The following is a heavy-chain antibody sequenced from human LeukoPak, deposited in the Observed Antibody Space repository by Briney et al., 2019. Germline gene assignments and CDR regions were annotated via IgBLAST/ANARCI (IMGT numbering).Heavy chain of an antibody. CDR1: GFTFSSYS. V-gene: IGHV3-21*01. J-gene: IGHJ4*02. Sequence: PGGSLRLSCAASGFTFSSYSMKWLRQAPGKGLEWVSSISSSSSYIYYADSVKGRFTISRDNAKNSLYLQMNSLRAEDTAVYYCARDPPIAAAGTYWGQGTLVTVSS. D-gene: IGHD6-13*01. CDR2: ISSSSSYI. CDR3: ARDPPIAAAGTY.